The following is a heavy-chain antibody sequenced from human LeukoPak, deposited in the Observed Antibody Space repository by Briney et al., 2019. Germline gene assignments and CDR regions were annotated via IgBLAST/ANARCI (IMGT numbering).Heavy chain of an antibody. CDR2: IFPSGGEI. D-gene: IGHD6-19*01. CDR1: GFTFSTFA. V-gene: IGHV3-23*01. J-gene: IGHJ3*02. Sequence: GGSLRLSCAASGFTFSTFAMLWVRQPPGKGLEWVSSIFPSGGEIHYADSVRGRFTISRDNSKSILSLQMNSLRAEDTAVYYCAKDDRGWYAAFDIWGQGTMVTVSS. CDR3: AKDDRGWYAAFDI.